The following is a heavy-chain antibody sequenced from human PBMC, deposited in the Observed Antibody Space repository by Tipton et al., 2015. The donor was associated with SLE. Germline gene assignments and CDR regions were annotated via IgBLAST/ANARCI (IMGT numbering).Heavy chain of an antibody. CDR2: INHSGST. J-gene: IGHJ4*02. CDR3: ARRHYSGPFDS. D-gene: IGHD5-12*01. V-gene: IGHV4-34*01. Sequence: GLVKPSETLSLTCAVYGGSFSGYYWSWIRQPPGKGLEWIGEINHSGSTNYNPSLKSRVTISVDTSKNQFSLKLNSVTAADTAVYYCARRHYSGPFDSWGQGTLVTVSS. CDR1: GGSFSGYY.